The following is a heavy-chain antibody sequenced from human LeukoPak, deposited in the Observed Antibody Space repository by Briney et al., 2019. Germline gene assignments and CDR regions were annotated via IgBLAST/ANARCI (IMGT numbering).Heavy chain of an antibody. CDR3: AKNSSGGYSDY. Sequence: ASVKVSCKTSGYTFTSSVITWVRQAPGQGLEWMGWISTYNGYSKYAQNLQGRVTMTADTSTSTAYMELSSLRSDDSAVYYCAKNSSGGYSDYWGQGTLVTVSS. J-gene: IGHJ4*02. V-gene: IGHV1-18*01. CDR1: GYTFTSSV. D-gene: IGHD6-19*01. CDR2: ISTYNGYS.